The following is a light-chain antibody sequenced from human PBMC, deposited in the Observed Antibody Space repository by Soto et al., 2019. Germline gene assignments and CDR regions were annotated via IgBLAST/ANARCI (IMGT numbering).Light chain of an antibody. CDR2: DAS. Sequence: EIVLTQSPATLSLSPGERATLSCRASQSVSSYLAWYQQKPGQAPRLLIYDASNRATGIPARFSGSGSGTDFTLTISSLEPEDFPVYYCQLRSNWPTFGGGTKVEIK. CDR3: QLRSNWPT. J-gene: IGKJ4*01. V-gene: IGKV3-11*01. CDR1: QSVSSY.